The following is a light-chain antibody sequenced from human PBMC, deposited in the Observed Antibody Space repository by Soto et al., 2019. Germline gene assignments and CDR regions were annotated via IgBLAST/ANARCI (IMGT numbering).Light chain of an antibody. CDR1: QTVNSDY. J-gene: IGKJ1*01. CDR3: QQYVTSSPRT. V-gene: IGKV3-20*01. CDR2: ATS. Sequence: EIVLTQSPGTLSLSPGETATLSCRASQTVNSDYLAWFQQRPGQAPRLLIFATSRRATDIPDRFSGSGSGTDFALAIRRLEPEDFAVYYCQQYVTSSPRTFGQGTKVDIK.